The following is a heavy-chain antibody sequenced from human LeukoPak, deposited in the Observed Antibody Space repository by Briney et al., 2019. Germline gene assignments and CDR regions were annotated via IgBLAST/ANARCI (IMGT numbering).Heavy chain of an antibody. J-gene: IGHJ4*02. V-gene: IGHV4-61*02. CDR2: MYTSGST. Sequence: SETLSLTCTVSGGSISSGSYYWSWIRQPAGQGLEYIGRMYTSGSTNYNPSLKSRVTISVDTSKNQFSLKLSSVTAADTAVYYCARGSQWLPALFDYWGQGTLVTVSS. D-gene: IGHD6-19*01. CDR1: GGSISSGSYY. CDR3: ARGSQWLPALFDY.